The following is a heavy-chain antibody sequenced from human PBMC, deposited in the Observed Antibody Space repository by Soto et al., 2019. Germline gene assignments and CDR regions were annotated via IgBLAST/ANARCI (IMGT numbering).Heavy chain of an antibody. D-gene: IGHD3-10*01. CDR1: GFTFDDYT. Sequence: GGSLRLSCAASGFTFDDYTMHWVRQAPGKGLEWVSLISWDGGSTYYADSVKGRFTISRDNSKNSPYLQMNSLRTEDTALYYCAKDIYGSGSSYYYGMDVWGQGTTVTVSS. CDR2: ISWDGGST. CDR3: AKDIYGSGSSYYYGMDV. J-gene: IGHJ6*02. V-gene: IGHV3-43*01.